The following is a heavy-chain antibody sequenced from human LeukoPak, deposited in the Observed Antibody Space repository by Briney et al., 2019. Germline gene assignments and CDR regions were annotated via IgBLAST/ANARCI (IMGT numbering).Heavy chain of an antibody. J-gene: IGHJ4*02. CDR3: VTGHLDY. Sequence: PGGSLRLSCAAAGFTFSKFAMHWVRQAPGKGLEWVAVVSYDGSYKYYADSVKGRFTISRDNTKNSLYLQMNSMRAGDTAVSYCVTGHLDYWGQGTLVTVSS. CDR1: GFTFSKFA. CDR2: VSYDGSYK. V-gene: IGHV3-30*04. D-gene: IGHD3-3*02.